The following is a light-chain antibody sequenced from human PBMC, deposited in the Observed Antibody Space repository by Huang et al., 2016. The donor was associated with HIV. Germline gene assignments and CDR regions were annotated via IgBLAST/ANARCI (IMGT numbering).Light chain of an antibody. CDR3: QQYYSTSHT. J-gene: IGKJ2*01. CDR2: AAS. Sequence: DIQMTQSPSSLSASVGDRVTITCRASHGITNSLAWYQQKPGKAPKLLLYAASRLESGVPSRFSGSGSGMDYTLTISTLQPEDFATYYCQQYYSTSHTFGQGTKLEIK. V-gene: IGKV1-NL1*01. CDR1: HGITNS.